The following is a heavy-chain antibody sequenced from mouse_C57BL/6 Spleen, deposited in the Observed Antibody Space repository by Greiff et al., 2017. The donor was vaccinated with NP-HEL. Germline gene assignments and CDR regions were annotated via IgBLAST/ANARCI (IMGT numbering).Heavy chain of an antibody. J-gene: IGHJ2*01. CDR3: ARYYYGSSFFDY. CDR1: GFTFTDYY. V-gene: IGHV7-3*01. CDR2: IRNKANGYTT. D-gene: IGHD1-1*01. Sequence: EVQVVESGGGLVQPGGSLSLSCAASGFTFTDYYMSWVRQPPGKALEWLGFIRNKANGYTTEYSASVKGRFTISRDNSQSILYLQMTAQRAEDSATYYCARYYYGSSFFDYWGQGTTLTVSS.